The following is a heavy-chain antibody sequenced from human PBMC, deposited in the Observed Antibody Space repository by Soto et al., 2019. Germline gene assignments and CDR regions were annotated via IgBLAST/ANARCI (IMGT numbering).Heavy chain of an antibody. V-gene: IGHV1-8*01. Sequence: ASVKVSCKASGDTFTTYDINWVREATGHGLEWMGWINPNSGNIGYAQRFQGRVTMTRDTAIRTAYMEVSSLRSDDTAVYYCARGRASGSYYLLDYWGQGTLVTVSS. CDR1: GDTFTTYD. D-gene: IGHD3-10*01. CDR3: ARGRASGSYYLLDY. J-gene: IGHJ4*02. CDR2: INPNSGNI.